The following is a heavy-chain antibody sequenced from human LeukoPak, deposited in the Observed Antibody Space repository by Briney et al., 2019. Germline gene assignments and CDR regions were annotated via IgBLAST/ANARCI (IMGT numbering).Heavy chain of an antibody. CDR2: IIPIFGTA. CDR3: ARDRGGYSSSWYGEAFDY. V-gene: IGHV1-69*13. J-gene: IGHJ4*02. CDR1: GGTFSSYA. D-gene: IGHD6-13*01. Sequence: SVKVSCKASGGTFSSYAISWVRQAPGQGLEWMGGIIPIFGTANYAQKFQGRVTITADESTSTAYMELSSLRSEDTAVYYCARDRGGYSSSWYGEAFDYWGQGTLVTVSS.